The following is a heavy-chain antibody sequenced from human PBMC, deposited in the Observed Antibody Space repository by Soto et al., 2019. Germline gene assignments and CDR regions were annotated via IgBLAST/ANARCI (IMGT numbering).Heavy chain of an antibody. J-gene: IGHJ4*02. D-gene: IGHD3-22*01. CDR1: GGTFSSYA. CDR2: IIPIFGTA. Sequence: QVQLVQSGAEVKKPGSSVKVSCKASGGTFSSYAISWVRQAPGQGLEWMGGIIPIFGTANYAQKFQGRVTITADESTSTAYMELSSLRSEDTAVYYCARDLGVHYYDSSGYSPFGYWGQGTLVTVSS. CDR3: ARDLGVHYYDSSGYSPFGY. V-gene: IGHV1-69*01.